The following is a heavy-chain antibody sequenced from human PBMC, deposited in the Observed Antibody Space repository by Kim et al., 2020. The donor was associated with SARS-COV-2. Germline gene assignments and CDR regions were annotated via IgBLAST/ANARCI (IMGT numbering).Heavy chain of an antibody. CDR2: IYHSGTT. CDR1: GGSISTSNW. D-gene: IGHD6-13*01. V-gene: IGHV4-4*02. Sequence: SETLSLTCVVSGGSISTSNWWSWVRQSPEKGLEWIGDIYHSGTTNYNSALKSRVTISVDNSKNQFSLKLRSVTAADTAVYYCTRTVAAVWGQYYYYGMDVWGQGTTVTVPS. CDR3: TRTVAAVWGQYYYYGMDV. J-gene: IGHJ6*02.